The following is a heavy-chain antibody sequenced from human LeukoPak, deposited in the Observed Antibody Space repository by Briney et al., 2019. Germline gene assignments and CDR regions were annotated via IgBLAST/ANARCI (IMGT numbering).Heavy chain of an antibody. D-gene: IGHD2-2*01. CDR1: GGSISSSSYY. CDR2: IYYSGST. V-gene: IGHV4-39*07. CDR3: ARAFRYCSSTSCPLRSDWFDP. Sequence: PSETLSLTCTVSGGSISSSSYYWGWIRQPPGKGLEWIGSIYYSGSTYYNPSLKSRVTISVDTSKNQFSLKLSSVTATDTAVYYCARAFRYCSSTSCPLRSDWFDPWGQGTLVTVSS. J-gene: IGHJ5*02.